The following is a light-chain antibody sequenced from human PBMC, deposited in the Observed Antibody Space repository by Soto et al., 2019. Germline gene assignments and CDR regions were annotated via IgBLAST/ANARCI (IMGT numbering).Light chain of an antibody. V-gene: IGKV2-30*01. J-gene: IGKJ5*01. CDR3: MQGTHWPIT. Sequence: DVVMTQSPLSLPVTLGQPASISCRSSQSLLYSDGNTYLSWFQQRPGQSPRRLIYKVSNRDSGVPARFSGSGSGTDFALKISRVEAEDVGVYYCMQGTHWPITFGQGTRLEI. CDR1: QSLLYSDGNTY. CDR2: KVS.